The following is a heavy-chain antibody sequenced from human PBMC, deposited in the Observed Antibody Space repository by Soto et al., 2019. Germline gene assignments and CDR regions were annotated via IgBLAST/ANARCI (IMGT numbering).Heavy chain of an antibody. D-gene: IGHD1-1*01. J-gene: IGHJ4*02. CDR2: INPGRGST. CDR3: ARISNSLPDY. CDR1: GYTFTNYH. Sequence: QVQLVQSGAEVKKPGASVKVSCKVSGYTFTNYHIHWVRQAPGQGLEWMGIINPGRGSTTYAHKFQGRVTMTRDTSTSTVYMELDSLRSDDTAVYFCARISNSLPDYWGQGTLVTVSS. V-gene: IGHV1-46*01.